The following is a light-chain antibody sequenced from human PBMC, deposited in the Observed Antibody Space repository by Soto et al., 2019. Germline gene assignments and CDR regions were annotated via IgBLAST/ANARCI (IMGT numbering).Light chain of an antibody. CDR1: SSDVGSYNL. CDR2: EVS. Sequence: QSALTQPASVAGSPGQSITISFTGTSSDVGSYNLVSWYQQHPGKAPKLMIYEVSKRPSGVSNRFSGSKSGNTASLTISGLQAEYEADYYCCSYAGSSTFVFGTGTKLTVL. V-gene: IGLV2-23*02. J-gene: IGLJ1*01. CDR3: CSYAGSSTFV.